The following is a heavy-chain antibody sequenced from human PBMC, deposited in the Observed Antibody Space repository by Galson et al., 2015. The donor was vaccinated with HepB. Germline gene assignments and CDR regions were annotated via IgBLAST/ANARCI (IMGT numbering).Heavy chain of an antibody. V-gene: IGHV3-21*01. Sequence: SLRLSCAASGFTFSSYSMNWVRQAPGKGLEWVSSISSSSSYLYYADSVKGRFTISRDNAKNSLYQQMSSLRAEDTAVYYCARAPHPWDAFDYWGQGTLVTVSS. CDR2: ISSSSSYL. CDR1: GFTFSSYS. D-gene: IGHD1-14*01. J-gene: IGHJ4*02. CDR3: ARAPHPWDAFDY.